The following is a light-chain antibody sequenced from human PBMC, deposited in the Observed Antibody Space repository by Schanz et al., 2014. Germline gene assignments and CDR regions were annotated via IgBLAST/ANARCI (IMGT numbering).Light chain of an antibody. CDR1: SSDVGNYNY. CDR2: EVS. V-gene: IGLV2-8*01. J-gene: IGLJ1*01. CDR3: SSYTTISTYV. Sequence: QSALTQPPSASGSPGQSVTISCTGTSSDVGNYNYVSWYQHHPGKAPKLMIYEVSKRPSGVPDRFSGSKSGNTASLTVSGLQAEDEADYYCSSYTTISTYVFGAGTKLTVL.